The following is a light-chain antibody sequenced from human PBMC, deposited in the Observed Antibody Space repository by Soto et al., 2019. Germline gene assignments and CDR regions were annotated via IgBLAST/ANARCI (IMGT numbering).Light chain of an antibody. CDR2: GSS. CDR3: EQYNSYPIT. CDR1: HNISNH. V-gene: IGKV1-16*01. J-gene: IGKJ5*01. Sequence: DIQLTQSPSSLSASGGDRATSTCRASHNISNHLAWFQQKPGKAPKSLIYGSSSLQSVVPSRFSGGGSGTDFSLTISSLQPEDFATYYGEQYNSYPITFGQGTRLEIK.